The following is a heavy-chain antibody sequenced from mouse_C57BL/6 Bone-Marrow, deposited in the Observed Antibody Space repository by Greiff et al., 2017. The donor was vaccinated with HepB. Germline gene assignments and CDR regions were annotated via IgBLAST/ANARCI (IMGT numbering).Heavy chain of an antibody. CDR3: AREGGVVAHFDY. V-gene: IGHV1-69*01. Sequence: VQLQQPGAELVMPGASVKLSCKASGYTLTSYWMHWVKQRPGQGLEWIGEIDPSDSYTNYNQKFKGKSTLTVDKSSSTAYMQLSSLTSEDSAVYYCAREGGVVAHFDYWGQGTTLTVSS. D-gene: IGHD1-1*01. J-gene: IGHJ2*01. CDR1: GYTLTSYW. CDR2: IDPSDSYT.